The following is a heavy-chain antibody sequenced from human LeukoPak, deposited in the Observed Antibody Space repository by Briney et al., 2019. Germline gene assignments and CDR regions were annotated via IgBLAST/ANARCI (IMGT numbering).Heavy chain of an antibody. J-gene: IGHJ2*01. Sequence: PGGSLRLSYAASGFIFSNYWMHWVRQAPGKGLVWVSRINTDGSTITYADSVKGRFTISRDNAMNTLYLQMDSLGAEDTAVYYCARVGQGEWFFDLWGRGTLVTVSS. V-gene: IGHV3-74*01. CDR3: ARVGQGEWFFDL. CDR1: GFIFSNYW. D-gene: IGHD1-26*01. CDR2: INTDGSTI.